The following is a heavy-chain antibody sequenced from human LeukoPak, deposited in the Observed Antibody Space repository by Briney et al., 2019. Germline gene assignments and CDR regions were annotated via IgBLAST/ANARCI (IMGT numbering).Heavy chain of an antibody. D-gene: IGHD1-26*01. CDR3: ARDQDSGTYLAFDI. Sequence: ASVKVSCKASGYTFTGHYIHWVRQAPGQGLEWMGWINPNSGDTNYAQKFQGRVTMTRDTSINTAYMELIILRSDDTAVYYCARDQDSGTYLAFDIWGQGTMVTVSS. V-gene: IGHV1-2*02. CDR1: GYTFTGHY. CDR2: INPNSGDT. J-gene: IGHJ3*02.